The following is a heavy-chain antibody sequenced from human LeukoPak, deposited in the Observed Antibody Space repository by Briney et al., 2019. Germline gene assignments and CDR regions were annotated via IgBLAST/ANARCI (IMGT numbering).Heavy chain of an antibody. J-gene: IGHJ4*02. CDR1: GFTFSSYA. D-gene: IGHD3-22*01. V-gene: IGHV3-23*01. Sequence: GGSLRLSCAASGFTFSSYAMSWVRQAPGKGLEWASAISGSGGSTYYADSVKGRFTISRDNSKNTLYLQMNSLRAEDTAVYYCAKKPKIPYYYDSSGYYPFPFDYWGQGTLVTVSS. CDR3: AKKPKIPYYYDSSGYYPFPFDY. CDR2: ISGSGGST.